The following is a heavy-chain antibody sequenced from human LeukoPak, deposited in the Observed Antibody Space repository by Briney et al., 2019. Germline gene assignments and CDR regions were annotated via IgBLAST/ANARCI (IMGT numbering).Heavy chain of an antibody. Sequence: ASVKVSCKASGGTFSSYAISWVRQAPGQGLEWMGRIIPILGIANYAQKFQGRVTITADKSTSTAYMELSSLRSEDTAVYYCAXXXHYYDSSGYYVAWGQGTLVTVSS. CDR2: IIPILGIA. D-gene: IGHD3-22*01. CDR3: AXXXHYYDSSGYYVA. V-gene: IGHV1-69*04. CDR1: GGTFSSYA. J-gene: IGHJ5*02.